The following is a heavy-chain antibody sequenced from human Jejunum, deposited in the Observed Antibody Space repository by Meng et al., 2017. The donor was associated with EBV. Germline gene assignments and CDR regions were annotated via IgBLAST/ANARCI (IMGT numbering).Heavy chain of an antibody. J-gene: IGHJ4*02. CDR3: GRYYDDTSGHYYFDS. Sequence: QVQLQESRPGRVQSSGPLSLPSSVSGGSIYSSNRWIWVRQPPGMGLQWIGEIHSSATTTYIPSLKSRLTLSVDQSKYQFSLSLDSATAADTAVYYCGRYYDDTSGHYYFDSWGQGILVTVSS. D-gene: IGHD3-22*01. V-gene: IGHV4-4*02. CDR1: GGSIYSSNR. CDR2: IHSSATT.